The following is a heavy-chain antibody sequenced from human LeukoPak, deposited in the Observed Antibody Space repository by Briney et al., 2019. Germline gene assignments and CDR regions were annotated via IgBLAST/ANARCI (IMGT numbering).Heavy chain of an antibody. CDR1: GYTLTELS. V-gene: IGHV1-24*01. Sequence: GASVKVSCKVSGYTLTELSMHWVRQAPGKGLEWMGGFDPEDGETIYAQKFQGRVTMTEDTSTDTAYMELSSLRSEDTAVYYCAVSPPRPLVVVAATAWFDPWGQGTLVTVSS. J-gene: IGHJ5*02. D-gene: IGHD2-15*01. CDR3: AVSPPRPLVVVAATAWFDP. CDR2: FDPEDGET.